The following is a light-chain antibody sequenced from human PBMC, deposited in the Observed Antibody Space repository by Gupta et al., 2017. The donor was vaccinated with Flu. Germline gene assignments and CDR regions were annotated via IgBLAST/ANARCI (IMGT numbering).Light chain of an antibody. CDR2: GAS. V-gene: IGKV3-15*01. CDR3: QQYNNWPLLT. CDR1: QSVGSN. J-gene: IGKJ4*01. Sequence: ETQVTQSPATLSVSPGDRVTLSCWASQSVGSNLAWYQQKPGQTPRLLIYGASSRATGIPARFSGSGSGTDFTLTITRLQSEDFAVYYCQQYNNWPLLTFGGGTKVEI.